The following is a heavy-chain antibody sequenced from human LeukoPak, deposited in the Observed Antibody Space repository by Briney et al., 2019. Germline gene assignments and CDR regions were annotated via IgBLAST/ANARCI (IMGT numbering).Heavy chain of an antibody. Sequence: PSETLSLTCTVSGGSISSGDYYWSWIRQPPGKGLEWIGYIYYSGSTSYNPSLKSRVTISVDTSKNQFSLKLSSVTAADTAVYYCARAGRGYYDSSGYYYSAFDIWGQGTMVTVSS. V-gene: IGHV4-30-4*01. D-gene: IGHD3-22*01. J-gene: IGHJ3*02. CDR2: IYYSGST. CDR1: GGSISSGDYY. CDR3: ARAGRGYYDSSGYYYSAFDI.